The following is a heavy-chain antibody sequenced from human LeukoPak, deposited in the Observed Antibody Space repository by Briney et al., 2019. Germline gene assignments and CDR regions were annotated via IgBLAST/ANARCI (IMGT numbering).Heavy chain of an antibody. D-gene: IGHD2-15*01. CDR3: ASVVVAVYFDY. Sequence: ASVKVSCKASGYTFTGYYMHWVRQAPGQGLEWMGWISSNSGGTNYAQKFQGRVTMTRDTSVSTAYMELSRLRSDDTAVYYCASVVVAVYFDYWGQGTLVTVSS. J-gene: IGHJ4*02. CDR2: ISSNSGGT. CDR1: GYTFTGYY. V-gene: IGHV1-2*02.